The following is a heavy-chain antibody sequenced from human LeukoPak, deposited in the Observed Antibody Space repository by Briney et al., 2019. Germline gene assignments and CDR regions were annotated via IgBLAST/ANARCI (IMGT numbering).Heavy chain of an antibody. Sequence: GSLRLSCVASGFTFSDAWMSWVRQAPGKGLEWIGEINHSGSTNYNPSLKSRVTISVDTSKNQFSLKLSSVTAADTAVYYCARSGYSGYLWGQGTLVTVSS. CDR3: ARSGYSGYL. CDR2: INHSGST. V-gene: IGHV4-34*01. D-gene: IGHD5-12*01. CDR1: GFTFSDAW. J-gene: IGHJ4*02.